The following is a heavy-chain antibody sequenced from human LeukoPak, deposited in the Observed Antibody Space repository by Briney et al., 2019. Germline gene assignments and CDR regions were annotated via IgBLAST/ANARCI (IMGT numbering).Heavy chain of an antibody. J-gene: IGHJ4*02. CDR2: INPKTGGT. CDR1: GYIFTVYY. Sequence: ASVKVSCKTSGYIFTVYYMHWVRQAPGQGLEWMGWINPKTGGTNYAQKFQGRVTMTRDTSITTAYMELTRLKSDDTAVYYCAGGEAVTPDVIGVTRCFDGGGQGTLVTVSS. V-gene: IGHV1-2*02. D-gene: IGHD3-16*02. CDR3: AGGEAVTPDVIGVTRCFDG.